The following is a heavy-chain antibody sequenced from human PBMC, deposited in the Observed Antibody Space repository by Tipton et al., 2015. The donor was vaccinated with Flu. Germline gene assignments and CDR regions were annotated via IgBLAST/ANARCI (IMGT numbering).Heavy chain of an antibody. V-gene: IGHV3-21*01. CDR1: GFTFSSYS. D-gene: IGHD3-22*01. Sequence: SLRLSCAASGFTFSSYSMNWVRQAPGKGLEWVSSISSSSSYIYYADSVKGRFTISRDNAKNSLYLQMNSLRAEDTAVYYCAREMIVVVYYYYYGMDVWGQGTTVTVSS. CDR3: AREMIVVVYYYYYGMDV. CDR2: ISSSSSYI. J-gene: IGHJ6*02.